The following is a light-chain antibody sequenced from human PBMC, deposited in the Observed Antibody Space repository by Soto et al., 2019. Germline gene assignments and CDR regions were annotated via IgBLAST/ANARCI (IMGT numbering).Light chain of an antibody. CDR3: QQYNSNPLT. Sequence: DIQMTQSPSTLSASVGDRVTIPCRASQSVSSWLPWYQQKPGKIPKLLIYKASTLESGVPSRFSGSGSGTEFTLTISSLQPDDFATYYCQQYNSNPLTFGGGTKVEIK. J-gene: IGKJ4*01. CDR1: QSVSSW. CDR2: KAS. V-gene: IGKV1-5*03.